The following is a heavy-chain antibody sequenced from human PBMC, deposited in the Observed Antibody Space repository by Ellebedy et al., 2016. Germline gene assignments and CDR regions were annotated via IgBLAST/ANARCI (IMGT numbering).Heavy chain of an antibody. CDR1: GGSISSYY. CDR2: IYYSGST. Sequence: SETLSLTCTVSGGSISSYYWSWIRQPPGKGLEWIGYIYYSGSTNYNPSLKSRVTISVDTSKNQFSLKLSSVTAADTAVYYCARGPDYSNYVVLDYWGQGTLVTVSS. J-gene: IGHJ4*02. D-gene: IGHD4-11*01. CDR3: ARGPDYSNYVVLDY. V-gene: IGHV4-59*08.